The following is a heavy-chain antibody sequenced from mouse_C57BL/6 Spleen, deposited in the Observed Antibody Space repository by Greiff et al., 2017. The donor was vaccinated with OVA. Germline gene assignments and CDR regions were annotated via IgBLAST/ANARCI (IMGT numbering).Heavy chain of an antibody. V-gene: IGHV1-52*01. CDR2: IDPSDSDT. Sequence: QVQLQQSGAELVRPGSSVKLSCKASGYTFTSYWMQWVKQRPIQGLEWIGKIDPSDSDTHYNQKFKDKATLTVDKSSSTAYMQLSSLTSEDSAVYYCAGGSSWFAYWGQGTLVTVSA. J-gene: IGHJ3*01. CDR3: AGGSSWFAY. CDR1: GYTFTSYW.